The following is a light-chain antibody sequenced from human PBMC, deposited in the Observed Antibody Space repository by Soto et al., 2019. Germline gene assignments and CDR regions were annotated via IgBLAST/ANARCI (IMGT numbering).Light chain of an antibody. J-gene: IGKJ1*01. CDR2: DAS. CDR1: QSVSTF. V-gene: IGKV3-11*01. Sequence: EVVLTQSPATLSLSPGERAALSCRASQSVSTFLAWYQQKPGQAPXXLXHDASNRATGIPARFSGSGSVTDFTLTISSLEPEEFAGYYCQQCANWPPKWTFGQGTKVDIK. CDR3: QQCANWPPKWT.